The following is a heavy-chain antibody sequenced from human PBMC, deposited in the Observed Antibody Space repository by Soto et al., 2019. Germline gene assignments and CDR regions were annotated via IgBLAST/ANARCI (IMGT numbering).Heavy chain of an antibody. J-gene: IGHJ4*02. Sequence: QVQLVESGGGVVQPGRSLRLSCAASGFTFSSYGMHWVRQAPGKGLGWVAVISYDGSNKYYADSVKGRFTISRDNSKNTLYLQMNSLRAEDTAVYYCAKDQYYYDSSGHYVDYWGQGTLVTVSS. CDR1: GFTFSSYG. CDR2: ISYDGSNK. D-gene: IGHD3-22*01. V-gene: IGHV3-30*18. CDR3: AKDQYYYDSSGHYVDY.